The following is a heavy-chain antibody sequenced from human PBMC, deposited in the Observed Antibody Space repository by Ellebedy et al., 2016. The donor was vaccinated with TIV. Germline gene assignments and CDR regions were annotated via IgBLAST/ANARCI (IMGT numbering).Heavy chain of an antibody. J-gene: IGHJ4*02. CDR3: ARDFGGTVITYSPVDY. Sequence: GGSLRLSCAASGFTFSSYWMHWVRQAPGKGLVWVSRINSDGSSTSYADSVKGRFTISRDNAKNTLYLQMNSLRADDTAVYYCARDFGGTVITYSPVDYWGQGTLVTVSS. D-gene: IGHD4-17*01. CDR1: GFTFSSYW. V-gene: IGHV3-74*01. CDR2: INSDGSST.